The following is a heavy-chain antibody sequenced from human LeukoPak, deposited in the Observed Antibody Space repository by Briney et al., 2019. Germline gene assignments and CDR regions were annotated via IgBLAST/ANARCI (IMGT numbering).Heavy chain of an antibody. Sequence: SQTLSLTCTVSGGSISSGDYYWSWIRQPPGKGLEWIGLIYYSGSTSYNPSLKSRFTISLDTSKNYFSLKLPSVTAADTAMYYCARGDYYDSSGYYYHWGQGTLVTVSS. V-gene: IGHV4-30-4*08. J-gene: IGHJ5*02. CDR2: IYYSGST. CDR1: GGSISSGDYY. D-gene: IGHD3-22*01. CDR3: ARGDYYDSSGYYYH.